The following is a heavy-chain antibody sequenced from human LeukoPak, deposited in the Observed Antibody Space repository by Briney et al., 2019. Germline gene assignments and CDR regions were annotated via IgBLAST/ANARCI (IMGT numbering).Heavy chain of an antibody. CDR1: GFSFSSYA. CDR2: ISGSGGST. CDR3: AKDTGYCSNTSCYISDY. D-gene: IGHD2-2*02. J-gene: IGHJ4*02. V-gene: IGHV3-23*01. Sequence: GGSLRLSCAASGFSFSSYAMTWIRQAPGKGLEWVSAISGSGGSTYYADSVKGRFTISRDNSKNTLYLQMNSLRAENTAVYYCAKDTGYCSNTSCYISDYWGQGTLVTVSS.